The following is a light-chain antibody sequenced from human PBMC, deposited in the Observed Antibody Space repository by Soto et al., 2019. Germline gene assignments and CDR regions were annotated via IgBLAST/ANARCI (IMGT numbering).Light chain of an antibody. J-gene: IGKJ1*01. CDR1: QSISTW. V-gene: IGKV1-5*01. CDR2: SAS. Sequence: DIQMTQSPSTLSASVGDRVTITCRASQSISTWLAWFQQKPGEVPKRLIYSASTLQDGVPSRFSGSGSGTEFTLVIGSLQPEDFATYYCLQHNSHPWTFGQGTKVEV. CDR3: LQHNSHPWT.